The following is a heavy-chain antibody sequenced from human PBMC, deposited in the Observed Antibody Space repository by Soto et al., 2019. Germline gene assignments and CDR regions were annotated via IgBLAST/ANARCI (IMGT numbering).Heavy chain of an antibody. J-gene: IGHJ4*02. D-gene: IGHD5-12*01. Sequence: ASVKVSCKASGYTFTDYYIYWVRQAPGQGLESMGWINPNSGGTNYAQKFQGWITMTRDTSISTVFMELTNLRSDDTAVYYCGRARGGGYDLYSLDFWGQGTLVTVSS. CDR2: INPNSGGT. CDR1: GYTFTDYY. V-gene: IGHV1-2*04. CDR3: GRARGGGYDLYSLDF.